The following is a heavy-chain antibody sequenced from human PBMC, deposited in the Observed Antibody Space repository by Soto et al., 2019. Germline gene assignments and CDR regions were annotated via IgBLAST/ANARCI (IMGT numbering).Heavy chain of an antibody. Sequence: EVQLVESGGGLVKPGGSLRLSCAASGFTFSSYSMNWVRQAPGKGLEWVSSISSSSSYIYYADSVKGRFTISRDNAKNSLYLQMNSLRAEDTAVYYCAREYFWSGYYSPKVFDYWGQGTLVTVSS. V-gene: IGHV3-21*01. CDR3: AREYFWSGYYSPKVFDY. J-gene: IGHJ4*02. D-gene: IGHD3-3*01. CDR1: GFTFSSYS. CDR2: ISSSSSYI.